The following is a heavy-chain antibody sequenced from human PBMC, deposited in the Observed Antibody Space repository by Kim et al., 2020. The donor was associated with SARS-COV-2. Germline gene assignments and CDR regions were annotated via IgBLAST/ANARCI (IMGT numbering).Heavy chain of an antibody. D-gene: IGHD3-16*01. CDR3: ARFLRGGGYFDY. CDR1: GGSISSSSYY. J-gene: IGHJ4*02. Sequence: SETLSLTCTVSGGSISSSSYYWGWIRQPPGKGLEWIGSIYYSGSTYYNPSLKSRVTISVDTSKNQFSLKLSSVTAADTAVYYCARFLRGGGYFDYWGQGTLVTVSS. CDR2: IYYSGST. V-gene: IGHV4-39*01.